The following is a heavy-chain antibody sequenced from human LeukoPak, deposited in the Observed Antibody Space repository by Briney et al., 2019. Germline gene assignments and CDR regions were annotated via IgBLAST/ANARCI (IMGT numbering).Heavy chain of an antibody. CDR2: ISAYNGNT. V-gene: IGHV1-18*01. Sequence: ASVKVSCKASGYTFTSYGISWVRQAPGQGLEWMGWISAYNGNTNYAQKLQGRVTMTTDTSTSTAYTELRSLRSDDTAVYYCARMRGNAYCGGDCLGDAFDIWGQGTMVTVSS. J-gene: IGHJ3*02. D-gene: IGHD2-21*01. CDR1: GYTFTSYG. CDR3: ARMRGNAYCGGDCLGDAFDI.